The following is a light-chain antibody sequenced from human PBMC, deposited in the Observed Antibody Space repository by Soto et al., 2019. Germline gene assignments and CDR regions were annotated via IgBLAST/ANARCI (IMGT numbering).Light chain of an antibody. Sequence: DIVMTQSPDSLAVSLSERATINCKSSQSVLYSSNNKNYLAWYQQKPGQPPKLLIYWASTRESGVPDRFSGSGSGTDFTLTISSLQAEDVAVYYCQQYYSTPRWTFGQGTKVEIK. J-gene: IGKJ1*01. V-gene: IGKV4-1*01. CDR2: WAS. CDR3: QQYYSTPRWT. CDR1: QSVLYSSNNKNY.